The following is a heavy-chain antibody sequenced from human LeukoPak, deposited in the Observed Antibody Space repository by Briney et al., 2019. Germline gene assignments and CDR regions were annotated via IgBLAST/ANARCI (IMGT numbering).Heavy chain of an antibody. Sequence: RGSLRRSCAASGFTFRSYAMSWVRQAPGKGLEWVSTISGRDGSTFYADSVKGRFTISSDNSKNILYLQMNSLRAEDTAVYYCAKEGWDYWGQGTPVTVSS. CDR3: AKEGWDY. V-gene: IGHV3-23*01. J-gene: IGHJ4*02. CDR1: GFTFRSYA. CDR2: ISGRDGST.